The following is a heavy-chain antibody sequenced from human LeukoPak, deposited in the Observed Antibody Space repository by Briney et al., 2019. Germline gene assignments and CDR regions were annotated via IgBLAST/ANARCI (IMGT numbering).Heavy chain of an antibody. J-gene: IGHJ3*02. Sequence: NPSETLSLTCTVSGGSISSYYWSWIRQPPGKGLEWIGYIYYSGSTNYNPSLKSRVTISVDTSKNQFSLKLSSVTAADTAVYYCARHFEVPAADTFDAFDIWGQGTMVTVSS. CDR2: IYYSGST. V-gene: IGHV4-59*08. D-gene: IGHD2-2*01. CDR3: ARHFEVPAADTFDAFDI. CDR1: GGSISSYY.